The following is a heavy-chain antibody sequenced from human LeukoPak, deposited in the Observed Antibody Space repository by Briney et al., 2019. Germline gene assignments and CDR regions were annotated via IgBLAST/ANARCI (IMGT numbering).Heavy chain of an antibody. CDR1: GFTFSSYS. Sequence: GGSLRLSCAASGFTFSSYSMNWVRQAPGKGLEWVSSISSGSSYIYYADSVKGRFTISRDNAKNSLYLQMNSLRAEDTAVYYCASTSGSGNPYWGQGTLVTVSS. D-gene: IGHD3-10*01. V-gene: IGHV3-21*04. J-gene: IGHJ4*02. CDR3: ASTSGSGNPY. CDR2: ISSGSSYI.